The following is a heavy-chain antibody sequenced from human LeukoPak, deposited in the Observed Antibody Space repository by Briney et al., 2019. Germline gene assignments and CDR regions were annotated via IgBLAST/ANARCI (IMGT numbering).Heavy chain of an antibody. D-gene: IGHD4/OR15-4a*01. V-gene: IGHV4-59*08. CDR3: ARRPGEYGGNDFDY. Sequence: SETLSLTCSVSGGSIINYYWSWIRHPPGKGLEWIGYIYYSGRIHYNPSLKSRVTISVDTSKNQLSLKLSSVTAADTAVYYCARRPGEYGGNDFDYWGQGTLVTVSS. CDR2: IYYSGRI. J-gene: IGHJ4*02. CDR1: GGSIINYY.